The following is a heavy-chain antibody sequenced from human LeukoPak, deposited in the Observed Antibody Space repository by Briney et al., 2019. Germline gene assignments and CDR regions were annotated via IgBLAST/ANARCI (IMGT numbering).Heavy chain of an antibody. J-gene: IGHJ4*02. CDR1: GGSFSGYY. V-gene: IGHV4-34*01. CDR3: AREGGPYRPLDY. CDR2: INHSGST. Sequence: SETLSLTCAVYGGSFSGYYWSWIRQPPGKGLEWIGEINHSGSTNYNPSLNSRVTISVDTSKTQFSLKLSPVTAADTAVYYCAREGGPYRPLDYSGQGTLVTVAS.